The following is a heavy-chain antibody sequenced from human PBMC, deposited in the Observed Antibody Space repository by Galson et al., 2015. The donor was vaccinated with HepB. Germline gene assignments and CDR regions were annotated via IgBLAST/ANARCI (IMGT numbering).Heavy chain of an antibody. CDR2: IYWDDDK. Sequence: PALVKPTQTLTLTCTLSGFSISSSGVGVGWIRQPPGKALEWLALIYWDDDKRYSPSLKSRLTITKDTSKNQVVLTMTNMDPVDTATYYCAHTYTIRHSSGYYYTFDYWGQGTLVTVSS. V-gene: IGHV2-5*02. CDR1: GFSISSSGVG. CDR3: AHTYTIRHSSGYYYTFDY. J-gene: IGHJ4*02. D-gene: IGHD3-22*01.